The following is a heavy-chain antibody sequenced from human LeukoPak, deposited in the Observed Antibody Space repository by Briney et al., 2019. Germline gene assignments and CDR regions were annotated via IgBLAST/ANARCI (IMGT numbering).Heavy chain of an antibody. CDR1: GGTFSSYA. CDR2: IIPIFGTA. J-gene: IGHJ2*01. V-gene: IGHV1-69*13. D-gene: IGHD1-26*01. Sequence: SVKVSCKASGGTFSSYAISWVRQAPGQGLEWMGGIIPIFGTANYAQKFQGRVTITADESTSTAYMELSSLRSEDTAVYYCATHPWEHKSWYFDLWGRGTLVTVSS. CDR3: ATHPWEHKSWYFDL.